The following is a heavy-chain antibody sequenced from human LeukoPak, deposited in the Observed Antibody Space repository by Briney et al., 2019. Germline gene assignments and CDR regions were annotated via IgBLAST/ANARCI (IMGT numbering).Heavy chain of an antibody. CDR1: GFTFSTYW. D-gene: IGHD3-10*01. Sequence: GSLRLSCAASGFTFSTYWMSWVRQAPGKGLEWVANIKGDGSDKYYLDSLKGRFTVSRDNAKNSLYLQVNSLRADDTAVYYCARPFGSGTYYQFDLWGQGTLVTVSS. J-gene: IGHJ4*02. CDR2: IKGDGSDK. CDR3: ARPFGSGTYYQFDL. V-gene: IGHV3-7*04.